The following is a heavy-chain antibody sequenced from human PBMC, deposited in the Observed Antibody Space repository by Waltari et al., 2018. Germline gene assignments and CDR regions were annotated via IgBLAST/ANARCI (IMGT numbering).Heavy chain of an antibody. V-gene: IGHV3-33*01. Sequence: VRLEQSGGGVVQPGGSLRLSCAASGFTFSDHGMLWVRQAPGMGLEWVSLIWHDGTYKYYADFVKGRFSISRDNSKNMVYLQMNGLRAEDTAVYFCASMATTSDFDYWGQGALVTVSS. J-gene: IGHJ4*02. CDR2: IWHDGTYK. CDR1: GFTFSDHG. CDR3: ASMATTSDFDY. D-gene: IGHD4-17*01.